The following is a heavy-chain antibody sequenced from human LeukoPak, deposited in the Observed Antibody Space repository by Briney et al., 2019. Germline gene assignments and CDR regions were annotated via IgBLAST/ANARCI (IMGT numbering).Heavy chain of an antibody. J-gene: IGHJ4*02. CDR2: ISSSGSTI. V-gene: IGHV3-11*04. CDR3: ARDPTYYYDSSGIFDY. CDR1: GFTFSDYY. D-gene: IGHD3-22*01. Sequence: GGSLRLSCAASGFTFSDYYMSWTRQAPGKGLEWVSYISSSGSTIYYADSVKGRFTISRDNAKNSLYLQMNSLRAEDTAVYYCARDPTYYYDSSGIFDYWGQGTLVTVSS.